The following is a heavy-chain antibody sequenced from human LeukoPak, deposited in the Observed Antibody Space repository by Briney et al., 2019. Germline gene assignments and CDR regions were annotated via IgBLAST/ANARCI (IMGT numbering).Heavy chain of an antibody. CDR1: GFTFSSYA. D-gene: IGHD3-10*01. V-gene: IGHV3-23*01. CDR3: AGGITMVRDSYYYYGMDV. CDR2: ISGSGGST. J-gene: IGHJ6*02. Sequence: PGGSLRLSCAASGFTFSSYAMSWVRQAPGKGLEWVSAISGSGGSTYYADSVKGRFTISRDNSKNTLYLQMNSLRAEDTAVYYCAGGITMVRDSYYYYGMDVWGQGTLVTVSS.